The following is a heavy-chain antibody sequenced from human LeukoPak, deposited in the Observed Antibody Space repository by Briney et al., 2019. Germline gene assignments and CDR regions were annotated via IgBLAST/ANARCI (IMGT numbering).Heavy chain of an antibody. V-gene: IGHV4-4*07. CDR2: IRSDGPT. CDR3: ARSTVFYTTYYRDV. J-gene: IGHJ6*03. D-gene: IGHD2-8*02. CDR1: GDSMGNYY. Sequence: SESLSLTCTVSGDSMGNYYWNWLRQPAGKGLEWIGRIRSDGPTSANPSLESAVTMSVDTSNNHISLRLSSATAADTALYYCARSTVFYTTYYRDVWGKGTTVTVSS.